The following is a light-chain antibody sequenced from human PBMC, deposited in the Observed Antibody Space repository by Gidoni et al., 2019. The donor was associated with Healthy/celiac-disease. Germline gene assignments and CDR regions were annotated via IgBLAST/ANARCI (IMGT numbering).Light chain of an antibody. CDR2: RNS. V-gene: IGLV1-40*01. CDR1: SSNIGAGYD. J-gene: IGLJ2*01. CDR3: QSYDSSLSVV. Sequence: QSVLTQPPSVSGAPGQRVTISCTGSSSNIGAGYDVHWYQQLPGTAPKLLIYRNSHRTLGVPDRFSGSKSGTSASLAITGLQAEDEADYYCQSYDSSLSVVFGGGTKLTVL.